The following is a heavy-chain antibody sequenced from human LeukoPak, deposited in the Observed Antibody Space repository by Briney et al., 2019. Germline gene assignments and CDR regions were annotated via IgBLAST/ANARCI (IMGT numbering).Heavy chain of an antibody. CDR1: GGSISSSSYY. J-gene: IGHJ4*02. V-gene: IGHV4-39*01. D-gene: IGHD1-26*01. Sequence: SETLSLTCTVSGGSISSSSYYWGWIRQPPGKGLEWIGSIYYSGSTYYNPSLKSRVTISVDTSKNQFSLKLSSVTAADTAVYYCARVSGSYELFDSWGQGTLVIVSS. CDR3: ARVSGSYELFDS. CDR2: IYYSGST.